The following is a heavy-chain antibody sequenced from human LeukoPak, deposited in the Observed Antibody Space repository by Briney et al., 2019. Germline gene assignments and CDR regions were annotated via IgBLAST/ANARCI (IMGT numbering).Heavy chain of an antibody. D-gene: IGHD3-10*01. Sequence: SQTLSLTCAISGDSVSSNSAAWSWIRQSPSRGLEWLGRTYYRSKWYNDYAVSVKSRITINPDTSKNQFSLQLNSVTPEDTAVYYCARGSRGVIPYGRLWYFDYWGQGTLVTVSS. CDR2: TYYRSKWYN. CDR1: GDSVSSNSAA. J-gene: IGHJ4*02. V-gene: IGHV6-1*01. CDR3: ARGSRGVIPYGRLWYFDY.